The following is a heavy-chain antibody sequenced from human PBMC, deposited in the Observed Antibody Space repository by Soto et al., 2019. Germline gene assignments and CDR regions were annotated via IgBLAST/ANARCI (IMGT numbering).Heavy chain of an antibody. J-gene: IGHJ1*01. CDR2: ISGSGGST. Sequence: GGSLRLSCAASGFTFSSYAMSWVRQAPGKGLEWVSAISGSGGSTYYADSVKGRFTISRDNSKNTLYLQMNSLRAEDTAVYYCAKAYYYDSRIGVSQHWGQGTLVTVSS. CDR3: AKAYYYDSRIGVSQH. CDR1: GFTFSSYA. V-gene: IGHV3-23*01. D-gene: IGHD3-22*01.